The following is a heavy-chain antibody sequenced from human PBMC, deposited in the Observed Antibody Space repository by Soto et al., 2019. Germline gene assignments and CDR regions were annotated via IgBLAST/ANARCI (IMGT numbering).Heavy chain of an antibody. J-gene: IGHJ4*02. V-gene: IGHV3-11*01. Sequence: GESLKISCAASGFTFSDYYMSWIRQAPGKGLEWVSYISSSGSTIYYADSVKGRFTISRDNAKNSLYLQMNSLRAEDTAVYYCAREGIAARPTSYYYGSGSYDYWGQGTLVTVSS. CDR1: GFTFSDYY. CDR2: ISSSGSTI. CDR3: AREGIAARPTSYYYGSGSYDY. D-gene: IGHD3-10*01.